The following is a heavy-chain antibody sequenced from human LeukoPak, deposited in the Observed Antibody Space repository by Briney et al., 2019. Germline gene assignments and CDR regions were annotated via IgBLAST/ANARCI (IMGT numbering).Heavy chain of an antibody. CDR3: ATLYGGQRADGY. V-gene: IGHV3-53*01. J-gene: IGHJ4*02. D-gene: IGHD2-15*01. CDR2: IYGGETT. Sequence: TGGSLRLSCAASGFIVTNNYMSWVRQAPGKGLEWVSSIYGGETTEYAGSVKGRFTISRDTSKNTLYLQMNSLRTEDTAVYYCATLYGGQRADGYWGQGTLVIVSS. CDR1: GFIVTNNY.